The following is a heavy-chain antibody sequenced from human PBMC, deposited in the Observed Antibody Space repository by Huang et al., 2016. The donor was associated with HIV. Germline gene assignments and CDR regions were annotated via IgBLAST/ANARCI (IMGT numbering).Heavy chain of an antibody. V-gene: IGHV1-46*03. CDR1: GFSILIYY. CDR2: VNPSCGGA. CDR3: AREGITPSGTEVSGFDF. Sequence: QVQLVQSGAEVKKPGASVTISCKASGFSILIYYIHWVRQAPGQGLEWMGIVNPSCGGADYAKKFKGRVTMTRDTSTRTLYMELSSLRSEDTAVYYCAREGITPSGTEVSGFDFWGQGTPVSVSS. J-gene: IGHJ5*01. D-gene: IGHD6-13*01.